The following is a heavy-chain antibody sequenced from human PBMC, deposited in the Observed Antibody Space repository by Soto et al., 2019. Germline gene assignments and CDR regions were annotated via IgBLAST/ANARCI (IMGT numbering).Heavy chain of an antibody. Sequence: EVDLVESGGGLVQSGGSLRLSCAASGFTFRNYGMNWVRQAPGKGLEWVSYIGIGSSTKYYADSVKGRFTISRDNAKNSLYLQMNSLRAEDTAVYYCARDQLYYNDISGRPLNAFDVWGQGTMVTFS. CDR1: GFTFRNYG. D-gene: IGHD3-22*01. CDR3: ARDQLYYNDISGRPLNAFDV. V-gene: IGHV3-48*01. CDR2: IGIGSSTK. J-gene: IGHJ3*01.